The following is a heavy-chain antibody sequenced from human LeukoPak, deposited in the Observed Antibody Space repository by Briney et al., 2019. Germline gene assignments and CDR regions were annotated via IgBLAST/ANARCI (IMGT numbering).Heavy chain of an antibody. CDR1: GYTFTSYA. Sequence: GASVKVSCKASGYTFTSYAMHWVRQAPGQRLEWMGWINAGNGNTKYSQKFQGRVTITRDTSASTAYMELSSLRSEDTAVYYCARVSPIAVAGTHYYYGMDVWGQGTTVTVSS. CDR2: INAGNGNT. J-gene: IGHJ6*02. D-gene: IGHD6-19*01. CDR3: ARVSPIAVAGTHYYYGMDV. V-gene: IGHV1-3*01.